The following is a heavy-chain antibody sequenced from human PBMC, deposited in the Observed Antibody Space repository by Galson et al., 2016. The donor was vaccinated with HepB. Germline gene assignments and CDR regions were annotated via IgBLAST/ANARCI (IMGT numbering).Heavy chain of an antibody. Sequence: SLRLSCAASGFTFSTYSMNWVRQAPGKGLEWVSHISSYTSDIFYEDSVRGRFTLSTDNAKNSLYLQMNSLRDVDTAVYYCAREGPAANNFYYDYGMDVWGQGTTVTVSS. CDR2: ISSYTSDI. CDR1: GFTFSTYS. CDR3: AREGPAANNFYYDYGMDV. D-gene: IGHD2-2*01. J-gene: IGHJ6*02. V-gene: IGHV3-48*02.